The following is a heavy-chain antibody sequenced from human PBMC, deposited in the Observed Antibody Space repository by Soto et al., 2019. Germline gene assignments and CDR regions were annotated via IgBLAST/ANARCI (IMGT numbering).Heavy chain of an antibody. CDR1: GGSISSNNW. D-gene: IGHD2-21*02. V-gene: IGHV4-4*02. Sequence: QVQLQESGPGLVKPSGTLSLTCAVSGGSISSNNWWSWVRQPPGKGLEWIGEIYHSGSTNYNPSLKSRVTLSVDKSKNQFSLKLNSVTAADTAVYYCAREREGVTVFDCWGQGTLVTVSS. J-gene: IGHJ4*02. CDR3: AREREGVTVFDC. CDR2: IYHSGST.